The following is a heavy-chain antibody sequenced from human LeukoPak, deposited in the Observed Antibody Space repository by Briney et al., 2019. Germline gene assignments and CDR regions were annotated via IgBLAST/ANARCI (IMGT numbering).Heavy chain of an antibody. CDR2: INPNSGGT. CDR1: GYTFTGYY. D-gene: IGHD3-10*01. CDR3: ARDGYRGAITAPFDP. V-gene: IGHV1-2*02. Sequence: ASVKVSCKASGYTFTGYYMHWVRQAPGQGLEWMGWINPNSGGTNYAQKFQGRVTMTRDTSISTAYMELSRLRSDDTAVYYCARDGYRGAITAPFDPWGQGTLVTVSS. J-gene: IGHJ5*02.